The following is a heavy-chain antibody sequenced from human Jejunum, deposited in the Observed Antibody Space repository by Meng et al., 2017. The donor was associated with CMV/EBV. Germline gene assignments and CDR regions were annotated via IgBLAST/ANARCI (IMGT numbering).Heavy chain of an antibody. CDR2: ISGSGGST. CDR1: AFTFSNHA. Sequence: SAFTFSNHAMSWFRQAPGKALEWVSAISGSGGSTFYADSVKGRFTISRDNSKNTLYLQMNSLRAEDTAVYYCAKDQSGYGYYLDYWGQGTLVTVSS. V-gene: IGHV3-23*01. CDR3: AKDQSGYGYYLDY. J-gene: IGHJ4*02. D-gene: IGHD5-12*01.